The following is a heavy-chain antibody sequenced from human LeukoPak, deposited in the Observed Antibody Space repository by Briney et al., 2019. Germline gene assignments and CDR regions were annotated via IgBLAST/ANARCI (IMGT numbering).Heavy chain of an antibody. D-gene: IGHD6-13*01. V-gene: IGHV4-34*01. CDR3: ARDPGSSWSRGNFDY. CDR2: INHSGST. CDR1: GGSFSGYY. Sequence: PSETLSLTCAVYGGSFSGYYWSWIRQPPGKGLEWIGEINHSGSTNYNPSLKSRVTISVDTSKNQFSLKLSSVTAADTAVYYCARDPGSSWSRGNFDYWGQGTLVTVSS. J-gene: IGHJ4*02.